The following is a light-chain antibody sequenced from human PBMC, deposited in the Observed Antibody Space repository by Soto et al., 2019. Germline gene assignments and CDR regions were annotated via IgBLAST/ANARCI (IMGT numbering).Light chain of an antibody. J-gene: IGKJ1*01. CDR1: QNVTNNY. CDR2: GAS. Sequence: EIVLAQSPGTLAFSPVERVTISCSSSQNVTNNYLASYQQKPRQAATLLLYGASSRATGIPERFSGSGSGTDFTLAISRLEPEDFAVFYCQQYGRSPRTFGQGTKVDIK. V-gene: IGKV3-20*01. CDR3: QQYGRSPRT.